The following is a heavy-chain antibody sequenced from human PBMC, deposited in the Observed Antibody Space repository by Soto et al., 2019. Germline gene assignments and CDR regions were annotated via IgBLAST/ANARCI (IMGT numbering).Heavy chain of an antibody. Sequence: GGSLRLSCAASGFTFSSYGMHWVRQAPGKGLEWVAVISYDGSNKYYADSVKGRFTISRDNSKNTLYLQMNSLRAEDTAVYYCAKPYYYDSSGSYNYWGQGT. D-gene: IGHD3-22*01. V-gene: IGHV3-30*18. CDR2: ISYDGSNK. CDR3: AKPYYYDSSGSYNY. J-gene: IGHJ4*02. CDR1: GFTFSSYG.